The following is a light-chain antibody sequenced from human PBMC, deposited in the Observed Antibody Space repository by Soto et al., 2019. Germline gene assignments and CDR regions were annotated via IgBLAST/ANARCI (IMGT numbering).Light chain of an antibody. CDR3: QQYNSSSPET. Sequence: TQSPSTLSVSVGDRVTITCRASQTISSWLAWYQQKPGKAPKLLIYKASTLKSGVPSRFSGSGSGTEFTLTISSLQPDDFATYYCQQYNSSSPETFGQGTKVDIK. CDR2: KAS. V-gene: IGKV1-5*03. J-gene: IGKJ1*01. CDR1: QTISSW.